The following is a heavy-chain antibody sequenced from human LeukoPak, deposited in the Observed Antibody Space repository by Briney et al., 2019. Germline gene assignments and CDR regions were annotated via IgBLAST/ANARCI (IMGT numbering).Heavy chain of an antibody. CDR2: ISGSGDNT. CDR1: GFTFSTYA. D-gene: IGHD6-19*01. J-gene: IGHJ4*02. V-gene: IGHV3-23*01. Sequence: GGSLRLSCAASGFTFSTYAMTWVRQAPGKGLEWVSTISGSGDNTYYADSVRGRFTISRDNSKNTLYLQMNSLRAEDTALYYCAKDSKRYSSGWDLDYWGQGTLVTVSS. CDR3: AKDSKRYSSGWDLDY.